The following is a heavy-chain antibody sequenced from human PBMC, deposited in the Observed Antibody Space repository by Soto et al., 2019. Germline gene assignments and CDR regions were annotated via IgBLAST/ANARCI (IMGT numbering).Heavy chain of an antibody. CDR2: IWYDGSNK. D-gene: IGHD6-13*01. CDR3: ARGIAAGALDI. CDR1: AFTFSNYG. Sequence: QVQVVESGGGVVQPGRSLRLSCAASAFTFSNYGMHWVRQAPDKGLEWVAFIWYDGSNKYYADSVKGRFTISRDNSNNTVYLQMNSLRAEDTAGYYCARGIAAGALDIWGQGTMVTVSS. J-gene: IGHJ3*02. V-gene: IGHV3-33*01.